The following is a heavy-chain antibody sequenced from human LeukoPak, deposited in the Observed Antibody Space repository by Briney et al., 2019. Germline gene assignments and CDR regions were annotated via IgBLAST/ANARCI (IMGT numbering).Heavy chain of an antibody. CDR1: GGSISSSNW. CDR2: IYHSGST. Sequence: PSETLSLTCAVSGGSISSSNWWSWVRQPPGKGLEWIGEIYHSGSTNYNPSLKSRVTISVDKSKNQFSLKLSSVTAADTAVYYCARGVITMVRGFEYYYMDVWGKGTTVTVSS. CDR3: ARGVITMVRGFEYYYMDV. J-gene: IGHJ6*03. D-gene: IGHD3-10*01. V-gene: IGHV4-4*02.